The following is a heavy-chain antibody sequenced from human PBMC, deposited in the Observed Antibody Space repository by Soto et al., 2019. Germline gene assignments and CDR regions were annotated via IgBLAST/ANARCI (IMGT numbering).Heavy chain of an antibody. J-gene: IGHJ3*02. D-gene: IGHD3-10*01. CDR3: AREGWFGELLDAFDI. Sequence: GGSLRLSCAASGFTFSSYWMSWVRQAPGKGLEWVANIKQDGSEKYYVDSVKGRFTISRDNAKNSLYLQMNSLRAEDTAVYYCAREGWFGELLDAFDIWGQGTMVTVSS. V-gene: IGHV3-7*01. CDR1: GFTFSSYW. CDR2: IKQDGSEK.